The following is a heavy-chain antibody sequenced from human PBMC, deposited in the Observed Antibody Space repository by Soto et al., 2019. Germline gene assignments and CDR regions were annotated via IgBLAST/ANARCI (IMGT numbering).Heavy chain of an antibody. CDR3: ARLPYCSGGSCYWAYYFDY. CDR1: DGSIRSGYW. Sequence: SETLSLTCAVSDGSIRSGYWWSWVRQPPGKGLEWIGEIYDSGNTNYNPSLKSRVTISVDKSKNQFSLKLNSVTTADTALYYCARLPYCSGGSCYWAYYFDYWGQGTLVTVSS. D-gene: IGHD2-15*01. J-gene: IGHJ4*02. V-gene: IGHV4-4*02. CDR2: IYDSGNT.